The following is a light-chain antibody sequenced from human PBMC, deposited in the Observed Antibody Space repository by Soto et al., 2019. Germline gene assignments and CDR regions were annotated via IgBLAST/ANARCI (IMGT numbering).Light chain of an antibody. CDR2: GSS. J-gene: IGLJ2*01. CDR3: QSYDSSLSGSI. V-gene: IGLV1-40*01. Sequence: QSVLTQPPSVSGAPGQRVTISCTGSSSNIGAGYDVHWYQQPPGRGPQLLIYGSSDRPSGVPDRFSGSKSGTSASLVITGLQAEDEADYYCQSYDSSLSGSIFGGGTKLTVL. CDR1: SSNIGAGYD.